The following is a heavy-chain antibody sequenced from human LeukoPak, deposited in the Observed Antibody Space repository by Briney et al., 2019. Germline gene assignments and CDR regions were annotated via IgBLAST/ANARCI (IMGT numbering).Heavy chain of an antibody. CDR3: ARDGRYCSSTSCSPYNWFDP. J-gene: IGHJ5*02. CDR2: INPSGGST. CDR1: GYTFTSYY. V-gene: IGHV1-46*01. D-gene: IGHD2-2*01. Sequence: ASVKVSCTASGYTFTSYYMHWVRQAPGQGLEWMGIINPSGGSTSYAQKFQGRVTMTRDTSTSTVYMELSSLRSEDTAVYYCARDGRYCSSTSCSPYNWFDPWGQGTLVTVSS.